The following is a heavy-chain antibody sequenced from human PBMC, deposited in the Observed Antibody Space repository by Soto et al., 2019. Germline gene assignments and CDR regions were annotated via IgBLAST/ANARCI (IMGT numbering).Heavy chain of an antibody. CDR1: GGSISSGGYY. CDR2: IYYSGST. CDR3: ARSPYCSGGSCSGGWYNWFDP. D-gene: IGHD2-15*01. J-gene: IGHJ5*02. Sequence: QVQLQESGPGLVKPSQTLSLTCTVSGGSISSGGYYWSWIRQHPGKGLEWIGYIYYSGSTYYNPHLKSRVTLSVDTSKNQFSLKLSSVTAADTAVYYCARSPYCSGGSCSGGWYNWFDPWGQGTLVTVSS. V-gene: IGHV4-31*03.